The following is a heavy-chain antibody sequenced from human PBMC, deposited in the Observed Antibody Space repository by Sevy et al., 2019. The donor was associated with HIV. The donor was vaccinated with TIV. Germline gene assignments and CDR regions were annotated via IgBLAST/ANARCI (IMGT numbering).Heavy chain of an antibody. Sequence: SETLSLTCTVSGGSISSGDYYWNWLRQAPGKGPEWIGYIYHSVSTFYNPSLKSRAAVSIDTSKNQFSLKLSSVTAADTAVYYCSRESGRSYVRIDYCCPGTRFTVSS. CDR1: GGSISSGDYY. D-gene: IGHD6-25*01. CDR2: IYHSVST. V-gene: IGHV4-30-4*01. J-gene: IGHJ4*02. CDR3: SRESGRSYVRIDY.